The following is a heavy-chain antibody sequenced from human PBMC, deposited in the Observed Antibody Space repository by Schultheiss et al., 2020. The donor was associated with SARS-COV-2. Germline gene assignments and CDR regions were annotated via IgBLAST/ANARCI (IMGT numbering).Heavy chain of an antibody. CDR1: GGSISSYY. CDR3: ARGPSYYDILTGYAFDI. V-gene: IGHV4-59*12. Sequence: SENLSLTCTVSGGSISSYYWSWIRQPPGKGLEWIGYIYYSGSTNYNPSLKSRVTISVDTSKNQFSLKLSSVTAADTAVYYCARGPSYYDILTGYAFDIWGQGTMVTVAS. D-gene: IGHD3-9*01. CDR2: IYYSGST. J-gene: IGHJ3*02.